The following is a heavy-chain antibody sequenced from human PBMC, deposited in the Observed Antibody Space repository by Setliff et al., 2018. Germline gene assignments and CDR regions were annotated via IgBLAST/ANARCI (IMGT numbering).Heavy chain of an antibody. J-gene: IGHJ6*03. CDR3: VREGVDSRASTDYRYYMDV. CDR2: TIPMFGTT. Sequence: SVKVSCKASGATFSSYGISWVRQAPGQGLEWMGGTIPMFGTTEYAQKFQGRLTIITDESTNTAFMQLSSLRSDDTAVYYCVREGVDSRASTDYRYYMDVWGKGTTGTVSS. D-gene: IGHD3-22*01. CDR1: GATFSSYG. V-gene: IGHV1-69*05.